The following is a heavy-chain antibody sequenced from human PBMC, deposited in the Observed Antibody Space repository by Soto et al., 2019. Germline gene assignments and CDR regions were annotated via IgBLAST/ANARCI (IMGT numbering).Heavy chain of an antibody. V-gene: IGHV4-4*07. CDR3: VRDGTKTLRDWFDP. J-gene: IGHJ5*02. CDR2: IYATGTT. D-gene: IGHD1-1*01. CDR1: VASISGFY. Sequence: PWETLSLTCTFSVASISGFYWSCIRKSAGKGLEWIGRIYATGTTDYNPSLKSRVMMSVDTSKKQFSLKLRSVTAADTAVYYCVRDGTKTLRDWFDPWGEGIAVNVS.